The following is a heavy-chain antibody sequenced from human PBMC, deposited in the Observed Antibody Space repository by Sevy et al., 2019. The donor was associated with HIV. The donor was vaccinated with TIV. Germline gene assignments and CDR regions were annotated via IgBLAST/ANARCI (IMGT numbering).Heavy chain of an antibody. CDR1: GYSFPTYW. CDR3: ATTFRELLGLDAFDI. V-gene: IGHV5-51*01. CDR2: IYPGDSDT. J-gene: IGHJ3*02. D-gene: IGHD3-10*01. Sequence: GESLKISCKGSGYSFPTYWIGWVRQMPGKGLEWMGIIYPGDSDTRYSPSFQGQVTISADKSIITAYLQWSSLKASDTAIYYCATTFRELLGLDAFDIWGQGTMVTVSS.